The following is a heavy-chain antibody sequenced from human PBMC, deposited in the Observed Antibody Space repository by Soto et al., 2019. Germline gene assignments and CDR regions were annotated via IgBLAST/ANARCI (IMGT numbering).Heavy chain of an antibody. Sequence: PSETLSLTCTVSGGSISSGGYYWSWIRQHPGKGLEWIGYIYYSGSTYYNPSLKSRVTISVDTSKNQFSLKLSSVTAADTAVYYCAREVVVVPAAIERWFDPWGQGTLVTVS. CDR3: AREVVVVPAAIERWFDP. J-gene: IGHJ5*02. V-gene: IGHV4-31*03. CDR2: IYYSGST. D-gene: IGHD2-2*01. CDR1: GGSISSGGYY.